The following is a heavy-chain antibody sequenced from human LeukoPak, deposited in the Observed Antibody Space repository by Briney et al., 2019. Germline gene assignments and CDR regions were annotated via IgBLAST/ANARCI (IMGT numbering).Heavy chain of an antibody. Sequence: NPSGTLSLTCAVSGGSISSSNWWSWVRQPPGKGLEWIGEIYHSGSAYYNPSLKSRVTISVDRSKNQFSLKLSSVTAADTAVYYCARDSGAARHAFDIWGQGTMVTVSS. V-gene: IGHV4-4*02. CDR1: GGSISSSNW. J-gene: IGHJ3*02. CDR3: ARDSGAARHAFDI. CDR2: IYHSGSA. D-gene: IGHD6-6*01.